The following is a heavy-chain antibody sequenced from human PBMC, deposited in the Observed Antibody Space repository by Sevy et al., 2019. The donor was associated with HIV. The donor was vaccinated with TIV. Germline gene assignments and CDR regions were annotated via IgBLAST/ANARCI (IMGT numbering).Heavy chain of an antibody. D-gene: IGHD3-10*01. CDR3: AGGLVYYGSGIRSWFDP. Sequence: SETLSLTCAVYGGSFSGYYWSWIRQPPGKGLEWIGEINHSGSTNYNPSLKSRVTISVDTSKNQFSLKLSSVTAADTAVYYWAGGLVYYGSGIRSWFDPWGQGTLVTVSS. CDR2: INHSGST. J-gene: IGHJ5*02. CDR1: GGSFSGYY. V-gene: IGHV4-34*01.